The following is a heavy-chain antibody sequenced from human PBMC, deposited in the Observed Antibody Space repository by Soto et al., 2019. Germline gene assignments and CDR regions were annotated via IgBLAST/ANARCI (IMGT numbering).Heavy chain of an antibody. V-gene: IGHV3-30-3*01. CDR1: GFTFSSYA. J-gene: IGHJ6*02. Sequence: QVQLVESGRGVVQPGRSLRLSCAASGFTFSSYAMHWVRQAPGKGLEWVAVISYDGSNKYYADSVKGRFTISRDNSKNTLYLQMNSLIADDTAVYYCASTLDVWGQGTTVTVSS. CDR3: ASTLDV. CDR2: ISYDGSNK.